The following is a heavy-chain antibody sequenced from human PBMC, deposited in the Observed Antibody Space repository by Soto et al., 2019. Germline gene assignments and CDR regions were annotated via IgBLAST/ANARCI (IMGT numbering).Heavy chain of an antibody. D-gene: IGHD3-22*01. V-gene: IGHV1-18*01. J-gene: IGHJ3*01. Sequence: QVQLVQSGAEVKKPGASVKVSCKASGYTFTSSGMSWVRQAPGQGLEWMGWISAHTGSSEYAQRFQGRVTMTPDRSTRTAYMELRSLRSDDTAAYYCARAFFYQGSDSRGYSFDAFDFWGPGTLVTVSS. CDR1: GYTFTSSG. CDR3: ARAFFYQGSDSRGYSFDAFDF. CDR2: ISAHTGSS.